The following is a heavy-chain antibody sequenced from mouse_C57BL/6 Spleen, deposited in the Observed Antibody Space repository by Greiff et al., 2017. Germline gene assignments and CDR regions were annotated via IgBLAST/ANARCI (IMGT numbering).Heavy chain of an antibody. D-gene: IGHD4-1*01. Sequence: VQLKQSGPVLVKPGASVKMSCKASGYTFTDYSMNWVKQSHGKSLEWIGVINPYNGGTSYNQKFKGKATLTVDKSSSTAYMELNSLTSEDSAVYYCARRGTGAWFAYWGQGTLVTVSA. V-gene: IGHV1-19*01. CDR2: INPYNGGT. CDR1: GYTFTDYS. CDR3: ARRGTGAWFAY. J-gene: IGHJ3*01.